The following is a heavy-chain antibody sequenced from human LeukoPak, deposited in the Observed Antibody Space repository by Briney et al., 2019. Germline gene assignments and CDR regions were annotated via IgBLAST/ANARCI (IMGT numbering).Heavy chain of an antibody. CDR1: GFTFSSYA. CDR3: ARAQEQQLVYDFGY. J-gene: IGHJ4*02. D-gene: IGHD6-13*01. V-gene: IGHV3-30-3*01. CDR2: ISNDGSNK. Sequence: PGGSLRLSCAASGFTFSSYAMHWVRQAPGKGLEWVAVISNDGSNKYYADSVKGRFTISRDNSKNTLYLQMNSLRAEDTAVYYCARAQEQQLVYDFGYWGQGTLVTVSS.